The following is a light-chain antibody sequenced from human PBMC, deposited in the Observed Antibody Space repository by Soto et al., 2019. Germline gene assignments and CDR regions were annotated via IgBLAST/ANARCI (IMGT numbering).Light chain of an antibody. CDR1: QSISTW. J-gene: IGKJ1*01. V-gene: IGKV1-5*03. Sequence: DIQMTQSPSTLSASVGDRITITCRASQSISTWLAWYQQKPGKAPNLLIYKASTLETGVPSRFSGSGSGTQFTLTISSLQPDDFATYYCQQYNTYSRTFVPGTKV. CDR2: KAS. CDR3: QQYNTYSRT.